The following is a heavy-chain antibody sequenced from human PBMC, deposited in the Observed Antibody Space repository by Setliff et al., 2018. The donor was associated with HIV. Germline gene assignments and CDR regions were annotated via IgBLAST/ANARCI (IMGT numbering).Heavy chain of an antibody. V-gene: IGHV1-18*01. CDR3: ARVPYRSAWFSGGHDAFDI. CDR1: GYSFTSYA. D-gene: IGHD6-19*01. J-gene: IGHJ3*02. Sequence: ASVKVSCKASGYSFTSYAISWVRQAPGQGPEWMGWISAHDGKTLRAQKFQGRITMTTDTSTSTAYMDLRNLTSDDTAVYFCARVPYRSAWFSGGHDAFDIWGQGTMVTVSS. CDR2: ISAHDGKT.